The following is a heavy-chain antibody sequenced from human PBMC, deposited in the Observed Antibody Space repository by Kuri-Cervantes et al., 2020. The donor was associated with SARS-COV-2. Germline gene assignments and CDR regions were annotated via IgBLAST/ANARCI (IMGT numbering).Heavy chain of an antibody. CDR3: ARDGTIVVVPAAQGQGNWFDP. Sequence: GESLKISCAASGFTFSSYSMNWVRQAPGKGLEWVSSISSSSSYIYYADSVKGGFTISRDNSKNTLYLQMGSLRSEDTAVYYCARDGTIVVVPAAQGQGNWFDPWGQGTLVTVSS. D-gene: IGHD2-2*01. CDR2: ISSSSSYI. J-gene: IGHJ5*02. V-gene: IGHV3-21*04. CDR1: GFTFSSYS.